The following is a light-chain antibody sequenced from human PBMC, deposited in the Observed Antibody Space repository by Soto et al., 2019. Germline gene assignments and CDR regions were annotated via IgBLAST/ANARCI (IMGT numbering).Light chain of an antibody. CDR1: SRDVGAYHY. J-gene: IGLJ3*02. CDR2: EVS. V-gene: IGLV2-14*01. CDR3: SAYASDITHV. Sequence: QSALTQPASVSGSPGQSITISCTGSSRDVGAYHYVSWYRQYPGKAPQVIIYEVSDRPSGISNRFSGSKSGNTASLTISGLQDEDEADYYCSAYASDITHVFGGGTKLTVL.